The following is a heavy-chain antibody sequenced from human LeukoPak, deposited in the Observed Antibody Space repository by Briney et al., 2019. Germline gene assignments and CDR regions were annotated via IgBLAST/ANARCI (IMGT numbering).Heavy chain of an antibody. CDR2: INAGNGNT. CDR1: GYIFTGYY. Sequence: GASVKVSCKASGYIFTGYYMHWVRQAPGQGLEWMGWINAGNGNTKYSQEFQGRVTITRDTSASTAYMELSSLRSEDMAVYYCARDQIVGATHYFDYWGQGTLVTVSS. J-gene: IGHJ4*02. D-gene: IGHD1-26*01. CDR3: ARDQIVGATHYFDY. V-gene: IGHV1-3*03.